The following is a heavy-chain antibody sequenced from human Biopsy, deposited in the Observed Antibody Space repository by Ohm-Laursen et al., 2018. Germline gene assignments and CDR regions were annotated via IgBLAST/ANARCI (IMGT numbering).Heavy chain of an antibody. V-gene: IGHV3-30*18. Sequence: SLRLSCAASGFALSAMHWVRQPPGPGLEWLGVIAYDGSNKYYADSVTGRFTISRDRSRDTVHLQMNSLRYEDTALYYCAKDGGQWLGGAFDIWGHGTMVSVSS. CDR3: AKDGGQWLGGAFDI. CDR2: IAYDGSNK. D-gene: IGHD6-19*01. J-gene: IGHJ3*02. CDR1: GFALSA.